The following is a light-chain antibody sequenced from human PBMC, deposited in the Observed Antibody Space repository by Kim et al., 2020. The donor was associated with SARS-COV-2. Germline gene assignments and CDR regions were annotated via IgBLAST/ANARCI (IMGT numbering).Light chain of an antibody. CDR1: QDISNY. CDR2: AAS. J-gene: IGKJ1*01. CDR3: QSYNSAPWT. V-gene: IGKV1-27*01. Sequence: DIQMTQSPSSLSASVGDRVTITCRASQDISNYLAWFQHKPGTAPKLLIYAASALHSEVPSRFSGSGSGTDFTLTISSLQPEDVATFYCQSYNSAPWTFGRGTKLEIK.